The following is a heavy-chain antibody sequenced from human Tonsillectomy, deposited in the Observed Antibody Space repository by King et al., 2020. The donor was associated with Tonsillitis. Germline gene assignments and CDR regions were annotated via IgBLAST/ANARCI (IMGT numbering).Heavy chain of an antibody. V-gene: IGHV4-34*01. D-gene: IGHD6-19*01. J-gene: IGHJ3*01. Sequence: VQLQQWGAGLLKPSETLSLTCAVAGGSFSGYFWNWIRQSPGKGLEWIGEINESGGTNYNPSLESRVTVSMDTSTNQLSLKLSSVTAADTAIYYCARTRQWMGLDAFKLWGQGTQVTVSS. CDR1: GGSFSGYF. CDR3: ARTRQWMGLDAFKL. CDR2: INESGGT.